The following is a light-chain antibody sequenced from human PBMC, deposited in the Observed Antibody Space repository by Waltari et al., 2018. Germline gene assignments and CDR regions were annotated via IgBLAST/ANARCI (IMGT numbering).Light chain of an antibody. Sequence: SYELAQPPSVSVSPGRTASITCSGDKLGDKYVSWYQQKPGQTPWVVIYRDTERPSGIPERFSGSNSGNTATLSVSGTQTMDEADYYCQAWDSSTAVFGGGTKLTVL. CDR2: RDT. CDR1: KLGDKY. CDR3: QAWDSSTAV. J-gene: IGLJ2*01. V-gene: IGLV3-1*01.